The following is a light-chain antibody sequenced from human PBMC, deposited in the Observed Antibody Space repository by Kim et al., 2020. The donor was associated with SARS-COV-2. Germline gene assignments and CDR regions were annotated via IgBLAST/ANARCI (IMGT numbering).Light chain of an antibody. CDR3: QSRDSGGNVL. Sequence: VALGQTVRITGQGDRLRSYYATWYQQRPRQAPVLVIYGRNNRPSGIPDRFSGSSSGNTASLTISGAQAEDEADFYCQSRDSGGNVLFGGGTQLTVL. CDR2: GRN. J-gene: IGLJ2*01. V-gene: IGLV3-19*01. CDR1: RLRSYY.